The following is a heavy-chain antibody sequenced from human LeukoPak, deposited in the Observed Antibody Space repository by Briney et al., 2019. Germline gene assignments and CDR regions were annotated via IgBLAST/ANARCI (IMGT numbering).Heavy chain of an antibody. J-gene: IGHJ4*02. CDR3: ARISGLYVLDY. CDR1: GFTFSSYA. D-gene: IGHD3-10*01. V-gene: IGHV3-23*01. Sequence: GGSLRLSCAASGFTFSSYAMSWVRQAPGKGLEWVSAISGSGGSTYYADSVKGRFTISRDISKNTLYLQMNSLRAEDTAVYCCARISGLYVLDYWGQGTLVTVSS. CDR2: ISGSGGST.